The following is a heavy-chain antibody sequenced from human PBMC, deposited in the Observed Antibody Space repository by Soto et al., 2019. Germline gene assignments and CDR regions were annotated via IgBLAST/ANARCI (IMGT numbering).Heavy chain of an antibody. D-gene: IGHD3-10*01. Sequence: SETLSLTCTVSGGSISSYYWSWIRQPPGKGLEWIGYIYYSGSTNYNPSLKSRVTISVDTSKNQFSLKLSSVTAADTAVYYCFTYYYGSGSYYPNDYWGQGTLVTVSS. CDR3: FTYYYGSGSYYPNDY. CDR1: GGSISSYY. V-gene: IGHV4-59*01. CDR2: IYYSGST. J-gene: IGHJ4*02.